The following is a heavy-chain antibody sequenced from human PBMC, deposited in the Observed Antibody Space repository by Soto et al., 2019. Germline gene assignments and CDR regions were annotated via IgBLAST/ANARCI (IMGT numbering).Heavy chain of an antibody. D-gene: IGHD1-26*01. V-gene: IGHV3-11*06. CDR2: ISSSSSYT. CDR1: GFTFSDYY. CDR3: ARVSGSQYYFDY. Sequence: QVQLVESGGGLVKPGGSLRLSCAASGFTFSDYYMSWIRQAPGKGLEWVSYISSSSSYTNYADSVKGRFTISRDNAKNSLYLQMNSLRAEHTAVYYCARVSGSQYYFDYWGQGTLVTVSS. J-gene: IGHJ4*02.